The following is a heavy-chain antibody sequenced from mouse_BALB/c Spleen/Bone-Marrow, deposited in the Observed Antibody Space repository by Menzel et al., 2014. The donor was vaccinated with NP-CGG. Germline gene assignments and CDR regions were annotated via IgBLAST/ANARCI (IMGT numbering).Heavy chain of an antibody. J-gene: IGHJ4*01. Sequence: LVKTGASVKISCKASDYSFTDYYMHWVKQTHGKSLEWIGYISCYNGATSYNQKFKGKATFTVDTSSSTAYMQFSSLTSEDSAVYYCARSEGIYYYGSSYALDYWNQATS. CDR1: DYSFTDYY. CDR2: ISCYNGAT. V-gene: IGHV1S34*01. CDR3: ARSEGIYYYGSSYALDY. D-gene: IGHD1-1*01.